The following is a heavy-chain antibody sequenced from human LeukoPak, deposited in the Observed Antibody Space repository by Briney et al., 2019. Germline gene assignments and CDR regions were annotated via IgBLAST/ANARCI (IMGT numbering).Heavy chain of an antibody. CDR3: ASLEYSSKTPMGYYDSRDAFDI. D-gene: IGHD3-22*01. CDR2: IYTSGST. J-gene: IGHJ3*02. V-gene: IGHV4-61*02. CDR1: GGSISSGSYY. Sequence: SETLSLTCTVSGGSISSGSYYWSWIRQPAGKGLEWIGRIYTSGSTNYNPSLKSRVTISVDTSKNQFSLKLSSVTAADTAVYYCASLEYSSKTPMGYYDSRDAFDIWGQGTMVTVSS.